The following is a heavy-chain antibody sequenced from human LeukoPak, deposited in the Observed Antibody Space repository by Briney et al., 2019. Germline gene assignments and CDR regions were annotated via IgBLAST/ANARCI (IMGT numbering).Heavy chain of an antibody. CDR3: ARGAGGSGWSY. V-gene: IGHV4-61*02. CDR1: GGSISSGSYY. Sequence: SETLSLTCTVSGGSISSGSYYWSWIRQPAGKGLEWIGRIYTSGSTNYNPSLKSRVTISVDTSKNQFSLKLSSVTAADTAVYYCARGAGGSGWSYWGQGTLVTVSS. CDR2: IYTSGST. J-gene: IGHJ4*02. D-gene: IGHD6-19*01.